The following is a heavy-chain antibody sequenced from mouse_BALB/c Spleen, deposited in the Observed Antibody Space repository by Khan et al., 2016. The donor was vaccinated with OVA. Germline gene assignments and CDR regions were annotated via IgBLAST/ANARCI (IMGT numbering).Heavy chain of an antibody. J-gene: IGHJ4*01. CDR1: GFSLNSYG. D-gene: IGHD2-10*01. V-gene: IGHV2-6-7*01. CDR2: IWGDGST. Sequence: VQLQESGPGLVAPSQSLSITCTVSGFSLNSYGVNWVRQPPGKGLEWLGMIWGDGSTDYNSALKSRLSISKDKSKSQVFLKMNSLQTDDTAMYXCARAYYGNYREAMDYWGQGTSVTVSS. CDR3: ARAYYGNYREAMDY.